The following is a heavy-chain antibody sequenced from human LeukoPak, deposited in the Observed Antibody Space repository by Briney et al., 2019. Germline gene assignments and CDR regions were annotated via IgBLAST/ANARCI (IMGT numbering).Heavy chain of an antibody. J-gene: IGHJ5*02. Sequence: GGSLRLSCAASGFTFNNAWMNWVRQAPGKGLEWVGRIKSKNVGGTTDYAAPVKGRLTISRDDSKNTVYLQMNSLKIEDTAVYYCTSHAAFDPWGQGTLVTVSS. CDR2: IKSKNVGGTT. CDR1: GFTFNNAW. CDR3: TSHAAFDP. V-gene: IGHV3-15*01.